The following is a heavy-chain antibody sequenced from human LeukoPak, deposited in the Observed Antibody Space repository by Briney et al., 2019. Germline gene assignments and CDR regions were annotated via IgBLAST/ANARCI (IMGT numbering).Heavy chain of an antibody. CDR2: IYYSGTT. D-gene: IGHD3-16*02. V-gene: IGHV4-39*01. CDR3: ARHKITFGGVIVIIDY. J-gene: IGHJ4*02. Sequence: SETLSLTCTVSGGSISSNSYYWGWIRQPPGKGLEWIGSIYYSGTTYYNPSLKSRVTISVDTSKNQFSLKLSSVTAADTAVYYCARHKITFGGVIVIIDYWGQGTLVTVSS. CDR1: GGSISSNSYY.